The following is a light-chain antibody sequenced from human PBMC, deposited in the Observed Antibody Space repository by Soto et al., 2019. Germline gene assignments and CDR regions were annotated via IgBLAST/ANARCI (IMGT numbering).Light chain of an antibody. J-gene: IGLJ2*01. CDR3: SSYTSSSTPVV. CDR2: DVT. V-gene: IGLV2-14*01. Sequence: QPVLTQPASVSGSPGQSITISCTGTSSDVGGYNYVSWYQQHPGKAPKFLIYDVTNRPSGVSNRFSGSKSGDTASLTISGLQAEDEADYYCSSYTSSSTPVVFGGGTKLTVL. CDR1: SSDVGGYNY.